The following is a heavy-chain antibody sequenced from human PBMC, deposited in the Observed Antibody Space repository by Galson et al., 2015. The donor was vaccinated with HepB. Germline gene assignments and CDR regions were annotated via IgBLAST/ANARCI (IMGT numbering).Heavy chain of an antibody. V-gene: IGHV5-51*01. CDR2: IYPGDSDT. CDR1: GYIFGNYW. J-gene: IGHJ4*02. D-gene: IGHD6-13*01. Sequence: QSGAEVKKPGESLKISCKGSGYIFGNYWITWVRQIPGKGLEWMGIIYPGDSDTRYSPSFQGQVTISADKSISTAYPQWSSLKASDTAMYYCARHTLTAAVRVDYWGQGTLVTVSS. CDR3: ARHTLTAAVRVDY.